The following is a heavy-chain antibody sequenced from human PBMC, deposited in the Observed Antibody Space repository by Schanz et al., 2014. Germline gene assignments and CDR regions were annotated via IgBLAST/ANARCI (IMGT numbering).Heavy chain of an antibody. Sequence: QVHLVQSEAEVKKPGSSVKVSCKASGGTFSTYTISWVRQAPGQGLEWMGRIIPILGIANYAQRFQGRVTITADKSTFTAYMDVSSLRSEDTAVYYCASSGAGYSSSWDFDYWGQGTLVTVSS. CDR1: GGTFSTYT. CDR2: IIPILGIA. V-gene: IGHV1-69*02. D-gene: IGHD6-13*01. J-gene: IGHJ4*02. CDR3: ASSGAGYSSSWDFDY.